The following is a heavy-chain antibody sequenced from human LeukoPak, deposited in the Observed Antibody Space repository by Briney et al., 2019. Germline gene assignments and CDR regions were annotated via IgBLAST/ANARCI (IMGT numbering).Heavy chain of an antibody. CDR2: INHSGST. Sequence: GSLRLSCAASGFTFSSFAMGWVRQAPGKGLEWIGEINHSGSTNYNPSLKSRVTISVDTSKNQFSLKLSSVTAADTAVYYCARAGAALTRRRGWFDPWGQGTLVTVSS. CDR3: ARAGAALTRRRGWFDP. V-gene: IGHV4-34*01. J-gene: IGHJ5*02. CDR1: GFTFSSFA. D-gene: IGHD3-3*02.